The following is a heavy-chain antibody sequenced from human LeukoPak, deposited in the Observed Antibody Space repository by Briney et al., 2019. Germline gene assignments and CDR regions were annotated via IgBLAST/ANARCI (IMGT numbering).Heavy chain of an antibody. V-gene: IGHV5-10-1*01. Sequence: ESLKISCKGSGYSFTSYWISWVRQMPGKGLEWMGRIDPSDSYTNYSPSFQGHVTISADKSISTAYLQWSSLKASDTAMYYCARTSIPQLGYYGMDVWGKGTTVTVSS. CDR3: ARTSIPQLGYYGMDV. CDR2: IDPSDSYT. J-gene: IGHJ6*04. D-gene: IGHD3-3*02. CDR1: GYSFTSYW.